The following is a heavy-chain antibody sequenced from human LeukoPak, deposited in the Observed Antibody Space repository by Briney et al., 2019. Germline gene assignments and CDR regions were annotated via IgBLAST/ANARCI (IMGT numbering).Heavy chain of an antibody. CDR2: MNPNSGNT. V-gene: IGHV1-8*01. J-gene: IGHJ3*02. D-gene: IGHD1-1*01. CDR3: ARDNKRPPDAFDI. Sequence: GASVKVSCKASGYTFTSCDINWVRQATGQGLEWMGWMNPNSGNTGYAQKFQGRVTMTRNTSISTAYMELSSLRSEDTAVYYCARDNKRPPDAFDIWGQGTMVTVSS. CDR1: GYTFTSCD.